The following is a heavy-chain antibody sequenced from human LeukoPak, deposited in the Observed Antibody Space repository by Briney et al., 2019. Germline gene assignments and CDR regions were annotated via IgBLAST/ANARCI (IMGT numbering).Heavy chain of an antibody. CDR1: GFTFSSTW. CDR3: ATAGRYYLDN. CDR2: MNSDASPT. V-gene: IGHV3-74*01. J-gene: IGHJ4*02. Sequence: GESLRLSCAPSGFTFSSTWMHWVRQTPGEGLVWVSRMNSDASPTNHADSVKGRFTVSRDNAKNTLFLQMNNLRAEDTAVYYCATAGRYYLDNWGQGTLVTVSS.